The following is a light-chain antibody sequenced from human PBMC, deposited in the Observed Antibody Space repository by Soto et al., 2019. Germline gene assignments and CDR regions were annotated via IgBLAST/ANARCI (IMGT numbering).Light chain of an antibody. J-gene: IGKJ5*01. CDR3: QQYENLPT. Sequence: DIQMTQSKSSLSASVGYRVTITFQASQNINNYLNWYQQKPGRAPKLLIYDASNLEAGVPSRFRGSGSGTDFTFTISRLQPEDIATYYCQQYENLPTFGQGTLLEIK. V-gene: IGKV1-33*01. CDR2: DAS. CDR1: QNINNY.